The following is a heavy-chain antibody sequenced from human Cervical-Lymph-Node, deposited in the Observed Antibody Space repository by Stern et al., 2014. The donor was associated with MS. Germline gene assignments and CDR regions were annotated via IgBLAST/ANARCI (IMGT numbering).Heavy chain of an antibody. CDR3: AHRRGGAGGAKGALDH. J-gene: IGHJ4*02. D-gene: IGHD3/OR15-3a*01. CDR2: IYRADKK. V-gene: IGHV2-5*02. Sequence: QVTLRESGPTLVKPTQTLTFTCTFSGFSLSTSEERVGWIRQPPGKALEWLALIYRADKKRLNPSLARRLTTTKDTSKNHVVLTMTNMDPVDTGTYSCAHRRGGAGGAKGALDHGGQGTLVTVS. CDR1: GFSLSTSEER.